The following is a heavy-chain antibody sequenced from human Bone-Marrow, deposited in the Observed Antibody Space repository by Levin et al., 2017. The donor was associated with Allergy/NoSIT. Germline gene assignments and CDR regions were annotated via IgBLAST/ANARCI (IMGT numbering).Heavy chain of an antibody. CDR3: ARSLSTHRGGSWFDP. V-gene: IGHV4-59*03. Sequence: SCTVSGDSIGDYFWSWIRQTPGKGLEWIGYVFYSGLTNYSPSLRSRVTISVDTSKNQFTLNLKSVTAADTAIYYCARSLSTHRGGSWFDPWSQGTLVTVSS. CDR2: VFYSGLT. J-gene: IGHJ5*02. CDR1: GDSIGDYF.